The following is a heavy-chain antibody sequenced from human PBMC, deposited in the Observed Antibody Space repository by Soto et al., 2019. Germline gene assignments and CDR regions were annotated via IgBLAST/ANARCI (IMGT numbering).Heavy chain of an antibody. D-gene: IGHD2-15*01. V-gene: IGHV3-21*01. Sequence: ESGGGLVKPGGSLRLSCAASGFTFSSYTMNWVRQAPGRGLEWVSSITSSSSYIYYADSVKGRFTISRDNAKNSLYLQMNSLRAEDTAVYYCARGIYCTGGSCYFDYWGQGTLVTVSS. CDR3: ARGIYCTGGSCYFDY. CDR2: ITSSSSYI. CDR1: GFTFSSYT. J-gene: IGHJ4*02.